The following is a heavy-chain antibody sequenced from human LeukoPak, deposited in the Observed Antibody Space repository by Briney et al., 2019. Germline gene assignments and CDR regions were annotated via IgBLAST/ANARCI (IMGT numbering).Heavy chain of an antibody. Sequence: PGRSLRLSCAASGFTFSDYYMSWIRQASGKGLEWGSYISSSSSYTNYADSVKGRFTISRDNAKNSLYRQMNSLRAEDTAVYYCARDGIAAAGTHIDYWGQGTLVTVSS. CDR3: ARDGIAAAGTHIDY. CDR2: ISSSSSYT. D-gene: IGHD6-13*01. CDR1: GFTFSDYY. V-gene: IGHV3-11*06. J-gene: IGHJ4*02.